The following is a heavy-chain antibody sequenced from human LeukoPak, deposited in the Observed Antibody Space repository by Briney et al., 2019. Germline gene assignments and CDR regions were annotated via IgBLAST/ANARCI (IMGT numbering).Heavy chain of an antibody. D-gene: IGHD6-13*01. J-gene: IGHJ5*02. CDR2: MNPNSGNT. Sequence: GASVKVSCKASGYTFTSYDINWVRQATGQGLEWMGWMNPNSGNTGYAQKFQGRVTMTRNTSISTAYMELSSLRSEDTAVYYCARGFSPLEAADLWGQGTLVTVSS. V-gene: IGHV1-8*01. CDR3: ARGFSPLEAADL. CDR1: GYTFTSYD.